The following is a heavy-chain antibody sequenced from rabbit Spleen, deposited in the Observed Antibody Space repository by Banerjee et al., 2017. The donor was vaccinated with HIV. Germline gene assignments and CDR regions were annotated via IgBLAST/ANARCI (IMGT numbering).Heavy chain of an antibody. V-gene: IGHV1S45*01. J-gene: IGHJ6*01. CDR1: GFSFSNNYY. D-gene: IGHD1-1*01. CDR3: ARFPNNSGYGSGILNW. CDR2: IYAGSSGST. Sequence: QEQLEESGGDLVKPGASLTLTCTASGFSFSNNYYMCWVRQAPGKGLEWIGCIYAGSSGSTYYASWAKGRFTISKTSSTTVTLQMTSLTAADTATYFCARFPNNSGYGSGILNWWGPGTLVTVS.